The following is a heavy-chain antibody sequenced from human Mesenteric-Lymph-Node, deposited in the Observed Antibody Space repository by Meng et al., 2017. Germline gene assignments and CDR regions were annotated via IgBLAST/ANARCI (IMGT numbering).Heavy chain of an antibody. CDR3: TTEYYGSNQDAFDI. D-gene: IGHD4-23*01. CDR2: ISSSSTI. Sequence: GESLKISCAASGFTFSSYSMNWVRQAPGKGLEWVSSISSSSTIYYTDSVRGRFTISRDNAMSSLYLQMNSLRAEDTAVYYCTTEYYGSNQDAFDIWGQGTVVTVSS. CDR1: GFTFSSYS. J-gene: IGHJ3*02. V-gene: IGHV3-69-1*02.